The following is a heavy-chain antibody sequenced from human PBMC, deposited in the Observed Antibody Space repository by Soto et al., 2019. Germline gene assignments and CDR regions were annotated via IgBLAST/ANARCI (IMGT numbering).Heavy chain of an antibody. CDR2: IKQDGSEK. CDR1: GFTFSSYW. J-gene: IGHJ5*02. D-gene: IGHD2-15*01. Sequence: GGSLRLSCAASGFTFSSYWMSWVRQAPGKGLEWVANIKQDGSEKYYVDSVKGRFTISRDNAKNSLYLQMNSLRAEDTAVYYCARDRLVVVAATLHPPWFDPWGQGTLVTVSS. V-gene: IGHV3-7*04. CDR3: ARDRLVVVAATLHPPWFDP.